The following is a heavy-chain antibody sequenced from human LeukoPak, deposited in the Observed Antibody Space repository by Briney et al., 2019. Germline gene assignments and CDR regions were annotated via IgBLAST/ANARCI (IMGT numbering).Heavy chain of an antibody. CDR3: ARGVEPLAANTLAY. CDR1: GFTVITND. V-gene: IGHV3-53*01. CDR2: LYSDGNT. J-gene: IGHJ4*02. Sequence: GGSLRLSCAASGFTVITNDMTWVRQAPGKGLERVSVLYSDGNTKYADSVQGRFTISRGNSKNTLYLEMNSLSPDDTAAYYCARGVEPLAANTLAYWGQGTLVTVSS. D-gene: IGHD1-14*01.